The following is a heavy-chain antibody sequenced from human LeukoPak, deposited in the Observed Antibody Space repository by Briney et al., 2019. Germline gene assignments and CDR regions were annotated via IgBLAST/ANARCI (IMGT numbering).Heavy chain of an antibody. D-gene: IGHD2-2*02. Sequence: KPSETLSLTCTVSGGSISSYYWSWIRQPAGKGLEWIERIYTSGSTNYNPSLKSRVTMSVDTSKNQFSLKLSSVTAADTAVYYCARDSVVVPAAISPNWFDPWGQGTLVTVSS. CDR1: GGSISSYY. CDR3: ARDSVVVPAAISPNWFDP. J-gene: IGHJ5*02. CDR2: IYTSGST. V-gene: IGHV4-4*07.